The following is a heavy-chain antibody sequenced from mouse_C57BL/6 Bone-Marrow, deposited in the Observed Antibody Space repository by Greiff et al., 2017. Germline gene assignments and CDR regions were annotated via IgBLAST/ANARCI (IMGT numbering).Heavy chain of an antibody. V-gene: IGHV5-15*01. CDR1: GFTFSDYG. J-gene: IGHJ4*01. CDR2: ISNLAYSI. Sequence: EVQLVESGGGLVQPGGSLKLSCAASGFTFSDYGMAWVRQAPRKGPEWVAFISNLAYSIYYADTVTGRFTISRENAKNTLYLEKSSLRSEDTAMYYCAILTTVVANDAMDYWGQGTSVTVSS. D-gene: IGHD1-1*01. CDR3: AILTTVVANDAMDY.